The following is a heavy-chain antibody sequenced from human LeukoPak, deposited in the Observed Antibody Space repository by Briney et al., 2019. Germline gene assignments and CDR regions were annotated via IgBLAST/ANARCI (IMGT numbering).Heavy chain of an antibody. CDR3: ASAVHSSSWYPVGN. J-gene: IGHJ4*02. CDR2: IYTSGST. CDR1: GGSINSGSHY. V-gene: IGHV4-61*02. Sequence: SETLSLTCTVSGGSINSGSHYWSWIRQPAGKGLEWIGRIYTSGSTNYNPSLKSRVTISVDTSKNQLSLKLSSVTAADTAVYYCASAVHSSSWYPVGNWGQGTLVTVSS. D-gene: IGHD6-13*01.